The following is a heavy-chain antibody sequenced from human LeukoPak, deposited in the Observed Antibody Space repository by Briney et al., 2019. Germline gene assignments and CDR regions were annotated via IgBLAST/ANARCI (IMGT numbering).Heavy chain of an antibody. Sequence: GGSLRLSCAASGFTFSSYSMNWVRQAPGEGLEWVSYISSLSGTIYYADSVKGRFTISRDNAKNSLYLQMNSLRAEDTAVYYCARARKAIFGVVPRFDYWGQGTLVTVSS. CDR1: GFTFSSYS. D-gene: IGHD3-3*01. V-gene: IGHV3-48*01. CDR3: ARARKAIFGVVPRFDY. J-gene: IGHJ4*02. CDR2: ISSLSGTI.